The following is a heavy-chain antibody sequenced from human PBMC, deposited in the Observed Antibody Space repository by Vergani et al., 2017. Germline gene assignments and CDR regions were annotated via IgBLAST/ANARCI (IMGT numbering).Heavy chain of an antibody. V-gene: IGHV1-8*01. CDR1: GYTFTSYD. J-gene: IGHJ2*01. Sequence: QVQLVQSGAEVKKPGASVKFSCKASGYTFTSYDINWVRQATGQGLEWMGWMNPNSGNTGYAQKFQGRVTMTRNTSISTAYLELSSLRSADTAVYDCARAPAQAPGDSDYGYCDRWGRGTLVTVSS. CDR2: MNPNSGNT. D-gene: IGHD2-21*01. CDR3: ARAPAQAPGDSDYGYCDR.